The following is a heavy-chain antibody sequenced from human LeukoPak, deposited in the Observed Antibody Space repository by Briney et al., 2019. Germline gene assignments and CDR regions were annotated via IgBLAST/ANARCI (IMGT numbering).Heavy chain of an antibody. CDR1: GFTFRSDE. D-gene: IGHD3-10*01. CDR2: ISSSGSTI. J-gene: IGHJ4*01. CDR3: ARGYKVLCFGDSRNY. V-gene: IGHV3-48*03. Sequence: QSGGSLILSCPASGFTFRSDEMNWVRQAPGKGLEWVSYISSSGSTIYYADSVKGRFTISRDNAKNSLYLQMNSLRAEDTAVYYCARGYKVLCFGDSRNYCGHGTLVTVSS.